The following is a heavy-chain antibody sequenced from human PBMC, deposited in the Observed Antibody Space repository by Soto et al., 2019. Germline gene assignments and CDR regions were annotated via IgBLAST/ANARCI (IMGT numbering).Heavy chain of an antibody. V-gene: IGHV4-61*03. Sequence: SETLSLTCTVSGGSVSSGSYYWSWIRQPPGKGPEWIGYIYNSGSTNYNPSLKSRVSISVDTSKNHFSLKLSSVTAADTAVYYCARIPVDTYMINWFDPWGQGTLVTVSS. J-gene: IGHJ5*02. CDR2: IYNSGST. CDR3: ARIPVDTYMINWFDP. D-gene: IGHD5-18*01. CDR1: GGSVSSGSYY.